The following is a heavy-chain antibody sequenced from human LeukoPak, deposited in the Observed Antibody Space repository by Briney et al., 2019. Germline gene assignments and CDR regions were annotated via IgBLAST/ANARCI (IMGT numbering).Heavy chain of an antibody. V-gene: IGHV3-30*04. D-gene: IGHD6-13*01. J-gene: IGHJ4*02. CDR1: GFTFSSYA. CDR2: ISYDGSNK. Sequence: PGRSLRLSCAASGFTFSSYAMHWVRQAPGKGLEWVAVISYDGSNKYYADSVKGRFTISRDNSKNTLYLQMNSLRAEDTAVYYCARGAAAGTTFVGYWGQGTLVTVSS. CDR3: ARGAAAGTTFVGY.